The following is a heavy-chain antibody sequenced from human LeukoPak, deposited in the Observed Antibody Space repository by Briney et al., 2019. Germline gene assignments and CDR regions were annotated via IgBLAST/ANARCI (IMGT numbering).Heavy chain of an antibody. CDR2: INPSSGDT. CDR1: GYSFTGFF. D-gene: IGHD5-12*01. J-gene: IGHJ4*02. CDR3: ATTYDLSY. V-gene: IGHV1-2*02. Sequence: GASVKVSCKASGYSFTGFFMHWVRQAPGQGLGWMGWINPSSGDTHYVQKFQGRVTMTRDTSISTAYMELSRLRSDETAMYSCATTYDLSYWGEGTLVTVSS.